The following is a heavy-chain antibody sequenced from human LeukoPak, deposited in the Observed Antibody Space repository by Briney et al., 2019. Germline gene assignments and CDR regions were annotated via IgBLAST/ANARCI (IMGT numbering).Heavy chain of an antibody. V-gene: IGHV3-49*04. CDR1: GFTFGDYA. CDR3: TTRYVLLWFGELSYPYFDY. CDR2: IRSKAYGGTT. Sequence: GGSLRLSCTASGFTFGDYAMSWVRQAPGKGLEWVGFIRSKAYGGTTEYAASVKGRFTISRDDSKSIAYLQMNSLKTEDTAVYYCTTRYVLLWFGELSYPYFDYWGQGTLVTVSS. D-gene: IGHD3-10*01. J-gene: IGHJ4*02.